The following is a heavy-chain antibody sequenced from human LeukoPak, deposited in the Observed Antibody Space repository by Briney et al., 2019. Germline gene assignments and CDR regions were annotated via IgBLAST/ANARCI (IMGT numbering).Heavy chain of an antibody. J-gene: IGHJ4*02. Sequence: GGSLRLSCEASGFTFRSHAMHWVRQPPGSGLEWMPVIPYDGSNIYYADSVKGRFSISRDNSKSTLYLQMNSLRAEDTAVYYCARGPSGYYSAGYFDYWGQGSLVTVSS. V-gene: IGHV3-30*04. CDR2: IPYDGSNI. CDR1: GFTFRSHA. CDR3: ARGPSGYYSAGYFDY. D-gene: IGHD3-22*01.